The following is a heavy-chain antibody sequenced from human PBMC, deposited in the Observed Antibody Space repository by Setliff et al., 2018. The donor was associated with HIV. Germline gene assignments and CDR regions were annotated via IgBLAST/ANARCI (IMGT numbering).Heavy chain of an antibody. CDR1: GGSISSHY. CDR3: ARGANFWSGYDS. CDR2: IYYSGST. V-gene: IGHV4-59*11. D-gene: IGHD3-3*01. Sequence: SETLSLTCTVSGGSISSHYWSWIRQPPGKGLEWIGYIYYSGSTNYNPSLKSRVTISLDTSKNQFSLRLNSVTAADSAVYYCARGANFWSGYDSWGQGTLVTVSS. J-gene: IGHJ4*02.